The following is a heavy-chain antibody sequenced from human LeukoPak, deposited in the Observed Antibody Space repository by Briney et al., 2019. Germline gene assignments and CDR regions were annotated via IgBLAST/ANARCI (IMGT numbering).Heavy chain of an antibody. J-gene: IGHJ5*02. CDR2: IYYSGST. V-gene: IGHV4-59*12. Sequence: SETLSLTCTVSGGSISSYYWSWIRQPPGKGLEWIGYIYYSGSTNYNPSLKSRVTMSVDTSKNQFSLKLSSVTAADTAVYYCARELRFLEWLLRDWFDPWGQGTLVTVSS. D-gene: IGHD3-3*01. CDR3: ARELRFLEWLLRDWFDP. CDR1: GGSISSYY.